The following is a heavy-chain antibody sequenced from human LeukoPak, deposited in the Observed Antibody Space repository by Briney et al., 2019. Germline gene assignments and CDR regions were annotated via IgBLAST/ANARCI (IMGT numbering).Heavy chain of an antibody. CDR3: ARGFSDNTQPFDP. Sequence: GGSLRLSCAASGFTFSSYAMSWVRQAPGKGLEWVSAISGSGGSTYYADSVKGRFTISRDDSKNTLYLQMNSLRAEDTAVYYCARGFSDNTQPFDPWGQGTLVTVSS. J-gene: IGHJ5*02. CDR2: ISGSGGST. D-gene: IGHD2-2*02. V-gene: IGHV3-23*01. CDR1: GFTFSSYA.